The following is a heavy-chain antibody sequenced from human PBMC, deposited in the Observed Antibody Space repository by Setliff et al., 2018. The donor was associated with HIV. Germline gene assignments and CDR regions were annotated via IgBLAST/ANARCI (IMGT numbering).Heavy chain of an antibody. J-gene: IGHJ3*02. Sequence: SETLSLTCAVYGGSFSRYYWSWIRQPPGKGLEWIGEINHTGSTNCNPSLKSRVTMSVDTSKNQFSLKLSSVTAADTAVYYCARVYYGSGSSDAFDIWGQGTMVTVSS. D-gene: IGHD3-10*01. V-gene: IGHV4-34*01. CDR3: ARVYYGSGSSDAFDI. CDR2: INHTGST. CDR1: GGSFSRYY.